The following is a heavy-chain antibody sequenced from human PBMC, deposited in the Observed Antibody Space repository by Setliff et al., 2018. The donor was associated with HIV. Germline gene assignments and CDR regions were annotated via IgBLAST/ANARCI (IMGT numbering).Heavy chain of an antibody. J-gene: IGHJ4*02. CDR2: ISGSGSTT. CDR1: GFTFKFYA. CDR3: ARENYYVTEY. D-gene: IGHD3-10*02. V-gene: IGHV3-23*01. Sequence: PGGSLRLSCAASGFTFKFYAMTWVRQAPGRGLEWVSSISGSGSTTYYADSVKGRFTTSRDNSKNTLYLQMNSLTAEDTAVYYCARENYYVTEYWGQGTLVTVSS.